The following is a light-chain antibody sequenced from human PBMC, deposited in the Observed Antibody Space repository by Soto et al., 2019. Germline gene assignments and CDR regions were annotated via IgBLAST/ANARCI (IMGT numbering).Light chain of an antibody. CDR1: QSVSTN. V-gene: IGKV3-15*01. Sequence: ETWMTQSPATLSVTPGERATLSCRASQSVSTNLAWFQQKPGQAPRLLIYGASTRATGIPARFSGSGSGTDFTLTISSLQSEDFAVYYCQQYNNWPPAITFGPGTKVDIK. J-gene: IGKJ3*01. CDR2: GAS. CDR3: QQYNNWPPAIT.